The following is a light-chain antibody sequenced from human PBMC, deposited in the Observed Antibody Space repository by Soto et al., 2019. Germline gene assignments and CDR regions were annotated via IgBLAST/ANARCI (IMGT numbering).Light chain of an antibody. Sequence: VSSSIRDRVTITCRAGQSISSWLAWYQQKPGKAPKLLIYKASSLESGVPSRFSGSGSWTEFTLTITSLQPDDFATYYGQQYNRHSPFGHGTKVDIK. CDR3: QQYNRHSP. CDR2: KAS. J-gene: IGKJ1*01. V-gene: IGKV1-5*03. CDR1: QSISSW.